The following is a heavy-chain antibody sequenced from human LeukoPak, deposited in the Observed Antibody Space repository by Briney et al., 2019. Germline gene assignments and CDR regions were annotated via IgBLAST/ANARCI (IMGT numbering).Heavy chain of an antibody. J-gene: IGHJ4*02. Sequence: GGSLRLSCAASGFTFSNYAMSWVRQAPGKGLEWVSTISGGGGNTYYADSVKGRFTISRDDSKNTLYLQMNSLRVEDTAVYYCAKLRGYYDSSGYYHDYWGQGTLVTVSS. CDR2: ISGGGGNT. CDR3: AKLRGYYDSSGYYHDY. CDR1: GFTFSNYA. V-gene: IGHV3-23*01. D-gene: IGHD3-22*01.